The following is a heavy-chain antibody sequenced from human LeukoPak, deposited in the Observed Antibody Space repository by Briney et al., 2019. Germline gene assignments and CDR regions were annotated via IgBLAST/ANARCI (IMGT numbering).Heavy chain of an antibody. V-gene: IGHV3-30*02. J-gene: IGHJ4*02. D-gene: IGHD3-22*01. CDR2: IRYDGSNK. CDR1: GFTFSSYG. Sequence: HPGGSLRLSCAASGFTFSSYGMHWVRQAPGEGLEWVAFIRYDGSNKYYADSVKGRFTISRDNSKNTLYLQMNSLRAEDTAVYYCAKDLESLQITMINYFDYWGQGTLVTVSS. CDR3: AKDLESLQITMINYFDY.